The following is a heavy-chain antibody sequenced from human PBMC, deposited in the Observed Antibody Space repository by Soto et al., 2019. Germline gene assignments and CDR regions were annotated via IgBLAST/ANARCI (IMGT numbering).Heavy chain of an antibody. J-gene: IGHJ4*02. D-gene: IGHD4-17*01. CDR3: ARHDYGGFGL. CDR2: IYYSGST. CDR1: GGSISRSSYY. Sequence: SETLSLTCTVSGGSISRSSYYWGWICQPPGKGLEWIGSIYYSGSTYYNPSLKSRVTISVDTSKNQFSLKLSSVTAADTAVYYCARHDYGGFGLWGQGTLVTVSS. V-gene: IGHV4-39*01.